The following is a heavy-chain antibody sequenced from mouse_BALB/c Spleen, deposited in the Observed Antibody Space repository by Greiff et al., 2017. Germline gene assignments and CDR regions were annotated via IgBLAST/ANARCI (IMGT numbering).Heavy chain of an antibody. CDR2: ISYSGST. V-gene: IGHV3-2*02. CDR1: GYSITSDYA. Sequence: EVQLQQSGPGLVKPSQSLSLSCTVTGYSITSDYACNWIRQFPGNKLEWMGYISYSGSTSYNPSLKSRISITRDTSTNQFFLQLNYVTTEDTATYYCARTGGNYDYWGQGTTVTVSS. CDR3: ARTGGNYDY. J-gene: IGHJ2*01. D-gene: IGHD2-1*01.